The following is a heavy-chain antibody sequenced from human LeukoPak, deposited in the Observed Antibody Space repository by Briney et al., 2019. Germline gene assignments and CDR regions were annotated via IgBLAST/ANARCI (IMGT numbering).Heavy chain of an antibody. Sequence: GGSLRLSCAASGFTFSSYSMNWVRQAPGKGLEWVSYISSSSSTIYYAGSVKGRFTISRDNAKNSLYLQMNSLRDEDTAVYYCARAEFSSGWYPEWGQGTLVTVSS. CDR1: GFTFSSYS. CDR3: ARAEFSSGWYPE. J-gene: IGHJ4*02. D-gene: IGHD6-19*01. V-gene: IGHV3-48*02. CDR2: ISSSSSTI.